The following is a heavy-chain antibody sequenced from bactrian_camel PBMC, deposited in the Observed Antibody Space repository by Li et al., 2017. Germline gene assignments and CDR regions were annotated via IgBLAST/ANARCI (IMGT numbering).Heavy chain of an antibody. D-gene: IGHD3*01. CDR2: INSDRTT. Sequence: QLVESGGGSVLAGGSLRLSCVASGSRFSGCGMGWYRQAPGKERDLISTINSDRTTRYSESVKGRFTISRDNAKNTLYLQMNSLRPEDTAKYSCRMGGSLRCDGFWGPGNQVTVS. CDR1: GSRFSGCG. V-gene: IGHV3S53*01. J-gene: IGHJ6*01. CDR3: RMGGSLRCDGF.